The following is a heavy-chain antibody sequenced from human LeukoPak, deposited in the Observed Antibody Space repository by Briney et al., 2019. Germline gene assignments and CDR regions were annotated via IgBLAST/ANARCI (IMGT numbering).Heavy chain of an antibody. V-gene: IGHV1-2*02. J-gene: IGHJ6*03. CDR3: ASSLGRDYYYYMDV. D-gene: IGHD3-16*01. CDR2: INPNSGGT. Sequence: ASVPVSCKSSGYTFTGYYMHWLRQAPGQGLEWMGWINPNSGGTNYAQKLQGRVAMTTDTSTSTAYMELRSLRSDDTAVYYCASSLGRDYYYYMDVWGKGTTVTVSS. CDR1: GYTFTGYY.